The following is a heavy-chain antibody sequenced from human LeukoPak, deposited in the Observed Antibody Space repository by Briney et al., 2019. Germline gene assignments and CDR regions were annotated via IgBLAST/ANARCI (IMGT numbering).Heavy chain of an antibody. CDR3: AISTVAAANGGWFDP. CDR2: IYPGDSDI. D-gene: IGHD6-13*01. V-gene: IGHV5-51*01. Sequence: PGESLKISCKGSGYSFTSYWIGWVRQMPGKGLEWMGTIYPGDSDIRYSPSFQGQVTISVDKSISTAYLQWSSLKASDTAMYYCAISTVAAANGGWFDPWGQGTLVTVSS. J-gene: IGHJ5*02. CDR1: GYSFTSYW.